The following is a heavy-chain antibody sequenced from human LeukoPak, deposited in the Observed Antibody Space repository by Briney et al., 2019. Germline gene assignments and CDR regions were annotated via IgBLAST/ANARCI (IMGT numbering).Heavy chain of an antibody. CDR2: IKQDGSEK. D-gene: IGHD1-26*01. CDR1: GFTFSSYW. CDR3: ARGGAAPDY. V-gene: IGHV3-7*01. J-gene: IGHJ4*02. Sequence: GGSLRLSCAASGFTFSSYWMSWVRLPPGKGLEWVANIKQDGSEKRYVDSVKGRFTISRDNAKNSLFLQMSSLRAEDTAVYYCARGGAAPDYWGQGTLVTVSS.